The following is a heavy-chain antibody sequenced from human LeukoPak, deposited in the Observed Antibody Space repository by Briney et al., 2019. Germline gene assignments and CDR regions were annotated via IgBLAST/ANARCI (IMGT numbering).Heavy chain of an antibody. D-gene: IGHD5-18*01. CDR2: ISYDGSNK. V-gene: IGHV3-30*04. J-gene: IGHJ4*02. Sequence: GGSLRLSCAASGFTFSSYAMHWVRQAPGKGMEWVAVISYDGSNKYYADSVKGRFTISRDNSKNTLYLQMNSLRAEDTAVYYCARDRIQLWLLYDLWYWGQGTLVTVSS. CDR3: ARDRIQLWLLYDLWY. CDR1: GFTFSSYA.